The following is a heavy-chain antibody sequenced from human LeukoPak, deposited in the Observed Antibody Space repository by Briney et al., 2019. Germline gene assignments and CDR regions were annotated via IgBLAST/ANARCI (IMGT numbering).Heavy chain of an antibody. CDR1: GFSFSSSA. CDR3: ASQKANFYDSSGDV. V-gene: IGHV3-23*01. Sequence: GGSLRLSCAASGFSFSSSAMSWVRQAPGKGLEWVSAISGSGGNTYYAGSVKGRFTIFRDNSKNMLYLQMNSLRAEDTALYYCASQKANFYDSSGDVWGQGTTVTVPS. CDR2: ISGSGGNT. D-gene: IGHD3-22*01. J-gene: IGHJ6*02.